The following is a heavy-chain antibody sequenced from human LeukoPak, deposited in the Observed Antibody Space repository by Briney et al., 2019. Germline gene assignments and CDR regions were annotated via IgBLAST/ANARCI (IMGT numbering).Heavy chain of an antibody. Sequence: SETLALTCTVSGDCSTSGSYYWGWIRQTPGKGLEWIGNIYSTVTTSYNPSVKSRVTMSVDTSKNQFSLKLDSVTAADTAVYYCGRDSGFWLYWGQGTLVTVSS. CDR1: GDCSTSGSYY. J-gene: IGHJ4*02. CDR3: GRDSGFWLY. CDR2: IYSTVTT. V-gene: IGHV4-39*07. D-gene: IGHD3-22*01.